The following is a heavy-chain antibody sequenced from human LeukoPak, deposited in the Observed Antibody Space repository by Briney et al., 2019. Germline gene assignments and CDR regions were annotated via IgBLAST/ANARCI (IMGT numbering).Heavy chain of an antibody. CDR2: IYYSGST. V-gene: IGHV4-59*12. D-gene: IGHD6-19*01. CDR1: GGSISSYY. CDR3: ARRGGWYKIDY. J-gene: IGHJ4*02. Sequence: PSETLSLTCTVSGGSISSYYWSWIRQPPGKGLEWIGYIYYSGSTNYNPSLKSRVTISVDTSKNQFSLKLSSVTAADTAVYYCARRGGWYKIDYWGQGTLVTVSS.